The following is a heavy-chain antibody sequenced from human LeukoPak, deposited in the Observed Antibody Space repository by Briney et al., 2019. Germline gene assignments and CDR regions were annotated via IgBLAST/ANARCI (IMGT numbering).Heavy chain of an antibody. CDR2: MYLSGTT. Sequence: SGTLSLTCTVSGDSINSLDLWSWVRQPPGKGLEWIGEMYLSGTTHSNPSVKSRVTISVDTSKNQFSLKLSSVTAADTAVYYCARVPAAPRLYMDVWGQGTTVIVSS. J-gene: IGHJ6*02. V-gene: IGHV4-4*02. CDR1: GDSINSLDL. D-gene: IGHD2-2*01. CDR3: ARVPAAPRLYMDV.